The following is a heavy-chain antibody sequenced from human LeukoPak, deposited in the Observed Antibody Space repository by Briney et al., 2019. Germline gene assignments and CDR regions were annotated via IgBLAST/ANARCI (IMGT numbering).Heavy chain of an antibody. CDR3: ARNIDGGNYWYFDL. D-gene: IGHD2/OR15-2a*01. J-gene: IGHJ2*01. Sequence: SETLSLTCTVSGGSITDSFWTWIRQPAGKGLEWIGYVSYSGSTKYIPSLRSRLTISEDPSKNQVSLRLSSVTAADTAVYYCARNIDGGNYWYFDLWGRGTLVTVSS. CDR2: VSYSGST. CDR1: GGSITDSF. V-gene: IGHV4-59*01.